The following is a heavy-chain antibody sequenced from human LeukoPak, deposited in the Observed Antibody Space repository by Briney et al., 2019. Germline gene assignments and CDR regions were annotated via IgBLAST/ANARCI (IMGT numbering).Heavy chain of an antibody. CDR1: GFTFSTFA. J-gene: IGHJ5*01. D-gene: IGHD6-25*01. CDR3: ARLGHNSASDS. Sequence: GGSLRLSCAASGFTFSTFAANWARQAPGKVLEWVSAISAGGAGTYYADSMKGRFTISRDNPKSILYLQMHSLRAEDTAIYYCARLGHNSASDSWGQGTLVTVSS. V-gene: IGHV3-23*01. CDR2: ISAGGAGT.